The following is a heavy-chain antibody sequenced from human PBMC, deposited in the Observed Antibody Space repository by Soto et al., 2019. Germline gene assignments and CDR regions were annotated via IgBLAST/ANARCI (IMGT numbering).Heavy chain of an antibody. CDR2: IFHDGST. V-gene: IGHV4-4*02. Sequence: QVHLQESGPGLVKPSGTLSLTCAVSGASISSGSWWSWVRRPPGKGLAWTGEIFHDGSTNYNPSLNIRVTLSVDKSKNYFSLELTAVTAADKALYYCARDEYNDSSDWGQGTLVTVSS. CDR3: ARDEYNDSSD. D-gene: IGHD1-1*01. CDR1: GASISSGSW. J-gene: IGHJ4*02.